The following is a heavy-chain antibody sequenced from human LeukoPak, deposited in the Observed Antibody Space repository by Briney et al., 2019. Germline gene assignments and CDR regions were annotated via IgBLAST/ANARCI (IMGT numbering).Heavy chain of an antibody. J-gene: IGHJ4*02. CDR2: ISAYNGNT. CDR1: GYTFISYG. V-gene: IGHV1-18*01. D-gene: IGHD1-26*01. Sequence: ASVKVSCTASGYTFISYGISWVRQAPGQGLEWMGWISAYNGNTNYAQKLQGRVTMTTDTFTSTAYMELRSLRSDDTAVYYCARELSEVGATYFDYWGQGTLVTVSS. CDR3: ARELSEVGATYFDY.